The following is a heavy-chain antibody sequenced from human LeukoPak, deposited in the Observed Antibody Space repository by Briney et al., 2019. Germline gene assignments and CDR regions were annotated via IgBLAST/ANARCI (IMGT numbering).Heavy chain of an antibody. CDR1: GFTFSSYS. V-gene: IGHV3-21*01. J-gene: IGHJ3*02. Sequence: GGSLRLSCAASGFTFSSYSMNWVRQAPGKGLEWVSSISSSSSYIYYADSVKGRFTISRDSAKNTLYLQMNSPRAEDTAVYYCARESYCSGGSCYSGRAFDIWGQGTMVTVSS. CDR2: ISSSSSYI. D-gene: IGHD2-15*01. CDR3: ARESYCSGGSCYSGRAFDI.